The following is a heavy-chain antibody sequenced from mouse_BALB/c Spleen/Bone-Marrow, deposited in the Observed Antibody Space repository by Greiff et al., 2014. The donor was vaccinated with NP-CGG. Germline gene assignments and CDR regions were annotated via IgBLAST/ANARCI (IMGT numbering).Heavy chain of an antibody. D-gene: IGHD2-1*01. CDR2: ILPGSGRA. V-gene: IGHV1-9*01. Sequence: QVQLQQPGAELMKPGASVKISCTATGYIFSSYWIEWIKQRPGRGLEWIGEILPGSGRANYNENFKGKATFTADTSSNTAYMQLSSLTSEDSAVYYCARGLYGNYGEWGQGASVTVSS. CDR3: ARGLYGNYGE. J-gene: IGHJ4*01. CDR1: GYIFSSYW.